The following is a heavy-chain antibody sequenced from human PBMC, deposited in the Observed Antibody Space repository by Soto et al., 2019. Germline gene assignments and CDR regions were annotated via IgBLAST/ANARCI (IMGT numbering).Heavy chain of an antibody. CDR2: ISAYNGNT. CDR1: GYTFTSYG. J-gene: IGHJ6*02. D-gene: IGHD3-3*01. V-gene: IGHV1-18*01. Sequence: ASVKVSCKASGYTFTSYGISWVRQAPGQGLEWMGWISAYNGNTNYAQKLQGRVTMTTDTSTSTAYMELRSLRSDDTAVCYCARSPGGILEWLFPYYYYGMDVWGQGTTVTVSS. CDR3: ARSPGGILEWLFPYYYYGMDV.